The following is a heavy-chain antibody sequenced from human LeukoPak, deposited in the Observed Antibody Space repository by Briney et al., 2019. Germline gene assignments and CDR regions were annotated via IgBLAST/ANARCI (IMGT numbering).Heavy chain of an antibody. D-gene: IGHD2-15*01. V-gene: IGHV4-30-4*07. CDR3: ASLSEYCSSGSCYLGWFDP. J-gene: IGHJ5*02. CDR1: GGSISSGGYS. CDR2: ISYSGNT. Sequence: SQTLSLTCVVSGGSISSGGYSWSWIRQPPGKGLEWIGYISYSGNTYYNPSLKSRLTISVDTSKNQFSLKLSSVTAADTAVYYCASLSEYCSSGSCYLGWFDPWGQGTLVTVSS.